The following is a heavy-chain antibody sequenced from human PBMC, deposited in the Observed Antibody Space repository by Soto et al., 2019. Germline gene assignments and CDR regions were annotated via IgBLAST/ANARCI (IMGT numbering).Heavy chain of an antibody. V-gene: IGHV3-7*01. Sequence: PGGSLRLSCAASGSTFSRYWMSWVRQAPGKGLEWVANIKQDGSEKYYVDSVKGRFTISRDNAKNSLYLQMNSLRAEDTAVFYCARDRGYGDYESAFDIWGQGTMVTVSS. D-gene: IGHD4-17*01. J-gene: IGHJ3*02. CDR2: IKQDGSEK. CDR3: ARDRGYGDYESAFDI. CDR1: GSTFSRYW.